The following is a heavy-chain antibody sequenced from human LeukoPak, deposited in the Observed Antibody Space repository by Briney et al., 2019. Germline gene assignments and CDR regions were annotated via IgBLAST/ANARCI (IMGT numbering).Heavy chain of an antibody. CDR3: AREYDFTDY. V-gene: IGHV1-18*01. D-gene: IGHD3-3*01. J-gene: IGHJ4*02. CDR1: GYTFTSYG. Sequence: ASVKVSCKASGYTFTSYGISWVRQAPGQGLEWMGWISAYNGNTNYAQKLQGRVTMTTDTSTSTAYMQMRSLRSDDTAVYHGAREYDFTDYWGQGTLVTVSS. CDR2: ISAYNGNT.